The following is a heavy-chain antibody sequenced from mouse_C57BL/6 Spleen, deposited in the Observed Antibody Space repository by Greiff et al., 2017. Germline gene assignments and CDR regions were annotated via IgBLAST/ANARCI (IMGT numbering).Heavy chain of an antibody. D-gene: IGHD1-1*01. J-gene: IGHJ3*01. Sequence: EVQRVESGGGLVKPGGSLKLSCAASGFTFSSYAMSWVRQTPEKRLEWVATISAGGSYTYYPDNVQGRFTISKDNAKNNLYLQMSHLKSEDTAMYYGARDTTVVATEGFAYWGQGTLVTVSA. CDR1: GFTFSSYA. V-gene: IGHV5-4*01. CDR3: ARDTTVVATEGFAY. CDR2: ISAGGSYT.